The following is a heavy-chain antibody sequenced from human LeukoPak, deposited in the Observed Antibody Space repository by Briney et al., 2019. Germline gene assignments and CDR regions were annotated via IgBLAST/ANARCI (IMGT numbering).Heavy chain of an antibody. CDR2: INSDGSST. J-gene: IGHJ6*03. V-gene: IGHV3-74*01. CDR1: GFTFSSYW. CDR3: ARDGVTPYYYYYMDV. D-gene: IGHD2-21*02. Sequence: GGSLRLSCAASGFTFSSYWMHWVRQAPGKRLVWVSRINSDGSSTSYADSVKGRFTISRDNAKNTLYLQMNSLRAEDTAVYYCARDGVTPYYYYYMDVWGKGTTVTVSS.